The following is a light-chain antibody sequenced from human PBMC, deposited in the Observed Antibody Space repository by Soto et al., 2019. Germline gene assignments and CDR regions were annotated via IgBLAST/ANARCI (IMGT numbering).Light chain of an antibody. CDR2: GAS. CDR3: QQYGTTPRT. CDR1: QSVSNNY. Sequence: IGLSQSAGTLSLSPGERATLSCRASQSVSNNYLAWYQQKPGQAPRLLIYGASNRATGIPDRFSGSGSGTDFTLTISRLEPEDFAVYYCQQYGTTPRTFGQGTKV. J-gene: IGKJ1*01. V-gene: IGKV3-20*01.